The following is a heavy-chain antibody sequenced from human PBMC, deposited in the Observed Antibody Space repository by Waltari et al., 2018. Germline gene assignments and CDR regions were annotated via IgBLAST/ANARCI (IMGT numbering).Heavy chain of an antibody. CDR3: ARDRRYYFDY. Sequence: QVQLQESGPGLVKPSETLSLTCTVSGGSVSSGSYYWSWIRQPPGKGLEWSGYIYYSGSTNYNPSLKSRVTISVDTSKNQFSLKLSSVTAADTAVYYCARDRRYYFDYWGQGTLVTVSS. J-gene: IGHJ4*02. CDR2: IYYSGST. CDR1: GGSVSSGSYY. V-gene: IGHV4-61*01.